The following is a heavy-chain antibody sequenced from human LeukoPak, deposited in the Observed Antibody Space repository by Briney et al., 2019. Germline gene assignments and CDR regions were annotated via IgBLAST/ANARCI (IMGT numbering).Heavy chain of an antibody. CDR1: GFAFSNYA. J-gene: IGHJ4*02. CDR2: ISYDGSNK. V-gene: IGHV3-30-3*01. D-gene: IGHD3-10*01. Sequence: GGSLRLSCAASGFAFSNYAMHWVRQAPGKGLEWVSVISYDGSNKFYAGSVKGRFTISRDNSKNTLYLQMNSLRTEDTAVYYCVRAPPLYYGSGTHGDYYFDYWGQGTLVTVSS. CDR3: VRAPPLYYGSGTHGDYYFDY.